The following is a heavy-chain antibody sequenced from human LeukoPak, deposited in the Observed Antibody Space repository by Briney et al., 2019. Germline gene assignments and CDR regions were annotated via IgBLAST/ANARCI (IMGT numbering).Heavy chain of an antibody. CDR2: SSGSGCST. CDR1: GFTFSSSA. D-gene: IGHD3-22*01. Sequence: PGGSLRLSCAASGFTFSSSAMSWVRQAPGKGLEWVSASSGSGCSTYYADYVKGRFTISRDNSKNTMYLQMNSLRAEDTDVYYCAKGEFGYYDSSGYYYGYWGQGTLVTVSS. J-gene: IGHJ4*02. V-gene: IGHV3-23*01. CDR3: AKGEFGYYDSSGYYYGY.